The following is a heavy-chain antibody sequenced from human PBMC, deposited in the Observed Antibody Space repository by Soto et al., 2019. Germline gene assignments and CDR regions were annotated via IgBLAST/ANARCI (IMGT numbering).Heavy chain of an antibody. J-gene: IGHJ6*02. Sequence: PXXSLRLFCAASGVNFSSYSMHWVRQAKGKGREWVSYISSSSSTIYYADSVKGRFTISRDNAKNSLYLQMNSLRDEDTAVYYCARPEYSSSSYGMDVWGQGTTVTVSS. CDR2: ISSSSSTI. V-gene: IGHV3-48*02. CDR1: GVNFSSYS. D-gene: IGHD6-6*01. CDR3: ARPEYSSSSYGMDV.